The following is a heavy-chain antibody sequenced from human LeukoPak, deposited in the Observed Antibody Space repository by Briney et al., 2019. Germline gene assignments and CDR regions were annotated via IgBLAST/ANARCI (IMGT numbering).Heavy chain of an antibody. J-gene: IGHJ4*02. D-gene: IGHD2-8*01. CDR3: ARLIPWSDY. Sequence: PSETLSLTCAVYGGSFSGYYWSWIRQPPGKGLEWIGEINHSGSTNYNPSLKSRVTISVDTSKNQFSLKLSSVTAADTAVYYCARLIPWSDYWGQGTLVTVSS. CDR2: INHSGST. V-gene: IGHV4-34*01. CDR1: GGSFSGYY.